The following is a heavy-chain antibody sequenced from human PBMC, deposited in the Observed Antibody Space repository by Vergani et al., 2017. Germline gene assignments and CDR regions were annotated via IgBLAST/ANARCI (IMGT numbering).Heavy chain of an antibody. V-gene: IGHV3-23*01. D-gene: IGHD3-22*01. CDR2: ISSDGGST. CDR3: AGPQGTSAYYYGRFDC. Sequence: EVQLLESGGGLVQPGGSLRLSCAASGFTFSTHAMTWVRQAPGKGLEWVSTISSDGGSTYYADSVKGRFTISRDNSKNTLSLQMNSLTAEDTAIYYCAGPQGTSAYYYGRFDCWDQRILVTVSS. J-gene: IGHJ4*02. CDR1: GFTFSTHA.